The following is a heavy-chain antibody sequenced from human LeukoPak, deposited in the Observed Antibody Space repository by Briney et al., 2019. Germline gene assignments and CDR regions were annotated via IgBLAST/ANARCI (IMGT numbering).Heavy chain of an antibody. D-gene: IGHD2-15*01. CDR3: ARDRDIVVVVAAHRRYNWFDP. CDR1: GYTFTSYG. V-gene: IGHV1-18*01. J-gene: IGHJ5*02. CDR2: ISAYNGNT. Sequence: GSVRVSCKASGYTFTSYGISWVRQAPGKGVEWMGWISAYNGNTNYAQKLKGRVTMTTDTSTSTAYMEGRSLRSDDTAVYYCARDRDIVVVVAAHRRYNWFDPWGQGTLVTVSS.